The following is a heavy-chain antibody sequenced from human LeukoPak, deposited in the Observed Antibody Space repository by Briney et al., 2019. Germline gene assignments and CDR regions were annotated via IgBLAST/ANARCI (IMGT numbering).Heavy chain of an antibody. J-gene: IGHJ6*03. Sequence: SETLSLTCTVSGGSISSYYWSWIRQPPGKGLEWIGYIYYSGSTNYNPSLKSRVTISVDTSKNQFSLKLSSVTAADTAVYYCARQTGTSYYYYMDVWGEGTTVTVSS. CDR2: IYYSGST. CDR1: GGSISSYY. CDR3: ARQTGTSYYYYMDV. D-gene: IGHD1-7*01. V-gene: IGHV4-59*08.